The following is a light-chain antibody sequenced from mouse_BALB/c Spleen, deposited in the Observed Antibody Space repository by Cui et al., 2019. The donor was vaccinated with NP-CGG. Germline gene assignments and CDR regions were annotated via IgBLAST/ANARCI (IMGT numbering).Light chain of an antibody. Sequence: QAVVTQESALTTSPGETVTLTCRSSTGAVTTSNYANWVQEKPDHLFTGLIGGTNNRAPGVPARFSGSLIGDKAALTITGAQTEDEALYFCALWYSNHGVFGGGTKLTVL. CDR3: ALWYSNHGV. CDR2: GTN. V-gene: IGLV1*01. CDR1: TGAVTTSNY. J-gene: IGLJ1*01.